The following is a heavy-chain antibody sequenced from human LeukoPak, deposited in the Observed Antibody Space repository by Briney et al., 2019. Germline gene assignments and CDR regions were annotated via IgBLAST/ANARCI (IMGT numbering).Heavy chain of an antibody. Sequence: SQTLSLTCAISGDSVSSNSAAWNWIRQSPSRGLEWLGRTYYRSKWYNDYAVSVKSRITINPDTSKNQFSLQLNSVTPEDTAVYYCARGAWSSSWSGDGAFDIWGQGTMVTVSS. CDR2: TYYRSKWYN. D-gene: IGHD6-13*01. CDR1: GDSVSSNSAA. J-gene: IGHJ3*02. V-gene: IGHV6-1*01. CDR3: ARGAWSSSWSGDGAFDI.